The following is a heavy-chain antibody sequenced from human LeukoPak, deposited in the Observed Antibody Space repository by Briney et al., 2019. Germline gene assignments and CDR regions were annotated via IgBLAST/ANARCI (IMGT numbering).Heavy chain of an antibody. CDR3: ARDRGYSYETFFDY. V-gene: IGHV3-48*01. CDR1: GFTFCGYS. D-gene: IGHD5-18*01. CDR2: HSSSRSPM. Sequence: GGSLRLSCAPSGFTFCGYSIHWVRQALGGGGEWVSYHSSSRSPMHSADSVKGRFTLSRDNAKYSLYLHMNTVRREDTRVYYCARDRGYSYETFFDYWGGGTVVSVSS. J-gene: IGHJ4*02.